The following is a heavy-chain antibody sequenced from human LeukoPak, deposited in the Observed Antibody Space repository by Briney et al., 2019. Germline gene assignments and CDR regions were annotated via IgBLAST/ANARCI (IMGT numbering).Heavy chain of an antibody. D-gene: IGHD3-22*01. J-gene: IGHJ1*01. CDR2: ISGSGGST. Sequence: GGSLRLSCAASGFTFSSYGMSWVRQAPGKGLEWVSAISGSGGSTYYADSVKGRFTISRDNSKNTLYLQMNSLRAEDTAVYYCAKCAGYYDSSGYYSPPEYFQHWGQGTLVTVSS. CDR3: AKCAGYYDSSGYYSPPEYFQH. CDR1: GFTFSSYG. V-gene: IGHV3-23*01.